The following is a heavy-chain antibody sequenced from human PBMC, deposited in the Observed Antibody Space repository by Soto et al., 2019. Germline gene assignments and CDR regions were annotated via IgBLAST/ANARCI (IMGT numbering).Heavy chain of an antibody. Sequence: QVQLVQSGADVKKPGASVRVSCKPSGYTFTDLYIHWMRQAPGLGLEWMGWVDPKSGVSRRTQKFQGSLTMTRDTSTNTGYMELSSLTSDDTAVYYCARDTSGPLDYWGQGTLVTGSS. CDR2: VDPKSGVS. D-gene: IGHD2-8*02. V-gene: IGHV1-2*02. J-gene: IGHJ4*02. CDR1: GYTFTDLY. CDR3: ARDTSGPLDY.